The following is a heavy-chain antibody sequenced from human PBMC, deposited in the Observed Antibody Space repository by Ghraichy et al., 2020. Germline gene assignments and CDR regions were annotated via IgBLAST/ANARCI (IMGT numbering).Heavy chain of an antibody. CDR1: GFTFSSYS. CDR3: ARKRLPNWFDP. J-gene: IGHJ5*02. V-gene: IGHV3-21*01. CDR2: ISSSSSYI. D-gene: IGHD5-12*01. Sequence: GGSLRLSCAASGFTFSSYSMNWVRQAPGKGLEWVSSISSSSSYIYYADSVKGRFTISRDNAKNSLYLQMNSLRAEDTAVYYCARKRLPNWFDPWGQGTLVSVSS.